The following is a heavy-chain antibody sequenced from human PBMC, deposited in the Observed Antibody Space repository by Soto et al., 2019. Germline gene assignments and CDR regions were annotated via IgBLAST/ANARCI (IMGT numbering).Heavy chain of an antibody. D-gene: IGHD1-26*01. J-gene: IGHJ5*02. CDR3: AKNQGVELVPLATVDWFDP. CDR1: GFTFSNYA. CDR2: LSDGGFKK. V-gene: IGHV3-23*01. Sequence: PGGSLRLSCAASGFTFSNYAMSWVRQAPGKGLEWVSGLSDGGFKKYYADSVKGRFTISRDNSKSTVYLELNNLSAEDTAVYHCAKNQGVELVPLATVDWFDPWGQGSVVTVSS.